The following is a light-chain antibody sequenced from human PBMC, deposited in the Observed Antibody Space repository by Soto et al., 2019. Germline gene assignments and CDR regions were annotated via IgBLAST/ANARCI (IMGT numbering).Light chain of an antibody. CDR2: GAS. J-gene: IGKJ2*01. V-gene: IGKV3-15*01. CDR3: QQYHNWPPYT. Sequence: EIVMTQSPATLSVSPGERATLSCRASQSVSTNLAWYQQKPGQAPRLLMYGASTRATGIPARFSGSGSGTDFTLTISSLQSEDFAVSYCQQYHNWPPYTFGQGTKLEIK. CDR1: QSVSTN.